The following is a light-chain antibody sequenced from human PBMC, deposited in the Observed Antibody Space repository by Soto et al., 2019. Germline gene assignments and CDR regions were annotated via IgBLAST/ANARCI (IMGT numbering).Light chain of an antibody. Sequence: EIVLTQSPGTLSLSPGERATLSCRASESVSTSYLAWYQQKPGQAPRLLIYGASGRATGIPDRFSVSASGTDFTLTISRLEPEDFAVYYCQHYGTSALVGPGTKVDI. CDR2: GAS. V-gene: IGKV3-20*01. CDR1: ESVSTSY. J-gene: IGKJ3*01. CDR3: QHYGTSAL.